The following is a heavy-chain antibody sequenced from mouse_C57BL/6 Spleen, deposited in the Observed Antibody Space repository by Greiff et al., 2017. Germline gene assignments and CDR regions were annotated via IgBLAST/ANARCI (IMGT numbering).Heavy chain of an antibody. CDR3: ARTLIDTVVARYWYFDV. CDR1: GFSLTSYG. D-gene: IGHD1-1*01. Sequence: QVQLKQSGPGLVQPSQSLSITCTVSGFSLTSYGVHWVRQSPGKGLEWLGVIWSGGSTDYNAAFISRLSISKDNSKSQVFFKMNSLQADDTAIYYCARTLIDTVVARYWYFDVWGTGTTVTVSS. CDR2: IWSGGST. J-gene: IGHJ1*03. V-gene: IGHV2-2*01.